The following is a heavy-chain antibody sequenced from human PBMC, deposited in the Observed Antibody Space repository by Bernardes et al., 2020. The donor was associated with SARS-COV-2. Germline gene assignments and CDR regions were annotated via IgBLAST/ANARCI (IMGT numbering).Heavy chain of an antibody. D-gene: IGHD3-10*01. CDR1: GGSISSSNW. CDR2: IYHSGST. Sequence: SETLSLTCAVSGGSISSSNWWSWVRQPPGKGLEWIGEIYHSGSTNYNPSLKSRVTISVDKSKNQFSLKLSSVTAADTAVYYCAREERFGLYGMDVWGQGTTVTVSS. CDR3: AREERFGLYGMDV. J-gene: IGHJ6*02. V-gene: IGHV4-4*02.